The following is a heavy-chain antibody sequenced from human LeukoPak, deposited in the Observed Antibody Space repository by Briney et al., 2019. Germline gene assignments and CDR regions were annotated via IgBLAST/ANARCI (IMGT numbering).Heavy chain of an antibody. J-gene: IGHJ6*02. CDR2: MNPNSGNT. CDR1: GYTFTSYD. D-gene: IGHD3-22*01. CDR3: ARGGYYDSSGYYYVEYYYYYGMDV. Sequence: ASVKVSCKASGYTFTSYDINWVRQATGQGLEWMGWMNPNSGNTGYAQKFQGRVTMTRNTSISTAYMELSSLRSEDTAVYYCARGGYYDSSGYYYVEYYYYYGMDVWGQGTTVTVSS. V-gene: IGHV1-8*01.